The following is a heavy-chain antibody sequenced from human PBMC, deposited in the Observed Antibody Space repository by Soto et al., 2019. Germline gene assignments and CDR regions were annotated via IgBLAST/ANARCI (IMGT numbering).Heavy chain of an antibody. CDR1: GYTFTSYG. Sequence: ASVKVSCKASGYTFTSYGISWVRQAPGQGLEWMGWISAYNGNTNYAQKLQGRVTMTTDTSTSTAYMELRSLRSDDTAVYYCARDLLSYFDLSLPYDHWGQGTLVTVSS. J-gene: IGHJ5*02. CDR3: ARDLLSYFDLSLPYDH. CDR2: ISAYNGNT. D-gene: IGHD3-3*01. V-gene: IGHV1-18*01.